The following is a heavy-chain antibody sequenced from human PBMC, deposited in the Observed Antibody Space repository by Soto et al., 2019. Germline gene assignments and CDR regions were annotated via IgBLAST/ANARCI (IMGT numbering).Heavy chain of an antibody. CDR3: ARGRVYYYDSSGYYYFDY. D-gene: IGHD3-22*01. J-gene: IGHJ4*02. V-gene: IGHV3-7*03. CDR1: GFTFSSYW. CDR2: IKQDGSEK. Sequence: VRLSCAASGFTFSSYWMSWVRQAPGKGLEWVANIKQDGSEKYYVDSVKGRFTISRDNAKNSLYLQMNSLRAEDTAVYYCARGRVYYYDSSGYYYFDYWGQGTLVTVSS.